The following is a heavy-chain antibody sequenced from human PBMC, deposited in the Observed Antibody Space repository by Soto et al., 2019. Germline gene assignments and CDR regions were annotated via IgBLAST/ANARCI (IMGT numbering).Heavy chain of an antibody. J-gene: IGHJ4*02. Sequence: QVQLQESGPGLVKPSGTLSLTCAVSGGSISSSNWWSWVRQPPGKGLEWIGEIYHSGNTNYNPSLTRRVTMAADKSRNQFYLKLSSVTAADTAVYYCARRWGEGRVDYWGQGTLVTVSS. CDR1: GGSISSSNW. D-gene: IGHD3-10*01. CDR2: IYHSGNT. V-gene: IGHV4-4*02. CDR3: ARRWGEGRVDY.